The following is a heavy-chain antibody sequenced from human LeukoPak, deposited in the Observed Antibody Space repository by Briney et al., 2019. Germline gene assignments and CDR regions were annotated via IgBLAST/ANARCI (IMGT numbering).Heavy chain of an antibody. CDR1: GYSFTSYW. Sequence: GASLKISCKGSGYSFTSYWIGWVRQMPGKGLEWMGIIYPGDSDTRYSPSFQGQVTISADKSISTAYLQWSSLKASDTAMYYCARQTAVAGTTGHFDYWGQGTLVTVSS. CDR3: ARQTAVAGTTGHFDY. D-gene: IGHD6-19*01. CDR2: IYPGDSDT. J-gene: IGHJ4*02. V-gene: IGHV5-51*01.